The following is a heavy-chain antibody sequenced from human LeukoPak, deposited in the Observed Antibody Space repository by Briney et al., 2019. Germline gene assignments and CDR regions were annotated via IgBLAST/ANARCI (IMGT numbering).Heavy chain of an antibody. CDR3: ARGGLTAGFDY. Sequence: HPGGSLRLSCAASGFTLSASWMTWVRQAPGKGLEWVTNINRDGSQIDYMDSVKGRFTISRDSANNALYLQMNSLRAEVTAVYYCARGGLTAGFDYWGQGTLVTVSS. V-gene: IGHV3-7*01. CDR2: INRDGSQI. CDR1: GFTLSASW. J-gene: IGHJ4*02. D-gene: IGHD3-10*01.